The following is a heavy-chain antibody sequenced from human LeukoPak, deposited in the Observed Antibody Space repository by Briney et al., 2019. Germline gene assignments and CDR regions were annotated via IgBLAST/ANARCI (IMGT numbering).Heavy chain of an antibody. CDR3: ATFSGYSSSWYVDY. Sequence: ASVKVSCKASGYTFTSYDINWVRQATGQGLEWMGWMNPNSGNTGYAQKFQGRVTMTEDTSTDTAYMELSSLRSEDTAVYYCATFSGYSSSWYVDYWGQGTLVTVSS. V-gene: IGHV1-8*01. D-gene: IGHD6-13*01. CDR2: MNPNSGNT. J-gene: IGHJ4*02. CDR1: GYTFTSYD.